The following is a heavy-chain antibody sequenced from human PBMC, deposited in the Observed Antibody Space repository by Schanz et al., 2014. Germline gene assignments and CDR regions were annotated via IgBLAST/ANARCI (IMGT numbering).Heavy chain of an antibody. CDR1: GFSFSSYT. J-gene: IGHJ6*02. D-gene: IGHD3-10*01. Sequence: EVQLVESGGGLVQPRGSLRLSCAASGFSFSSYTMSWVRQAPGKGLEWVSGMSGSGSTADYADSVKGRFTISRDNSKNTLFLQMSSLRAEDTAVYYCARAQGVIRLYYGVDVWGQGTTVTVSS. CDR3: ARAQGVIRLYYGVDV. V-gene: IGHV3-23*04. CDR2: MSGSGSTA.